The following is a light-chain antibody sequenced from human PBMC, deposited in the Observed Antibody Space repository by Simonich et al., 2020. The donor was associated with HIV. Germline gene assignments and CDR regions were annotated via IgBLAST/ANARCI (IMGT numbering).Light chain of an antibody. CDR1: QSLSSW. V-gene: IGKV1-5*03. CDR2: KAS. Sequence: DIQMTQSPSTLPASVGDRVPITCRASQSLSSWLAWYQHKPGKAPKLLIYKASNLETGVPSRFRGSGSGTEFTLTISSLQPDDFATYYCQQYHSYSVTFGGGTKVEIK. J-gene: IGKJ4*01. CDR3: QQYHSYSVT.